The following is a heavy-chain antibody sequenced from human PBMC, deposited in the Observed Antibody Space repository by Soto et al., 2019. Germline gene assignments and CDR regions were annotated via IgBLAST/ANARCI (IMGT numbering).Heavy chain of an antibody. D-gene: IGHD5-12*01. CDR3: ARDTASGYDEDFDY. CDR2: ISAYNGNT. V-gene: IGHV1-18*01. CDR1: GYTFTIYG. Sequence: ATVKGSCKASGYTFTIYGISWVRQAPGQGLEWMGWISAYNGNTNYAQKLQGRVTMTTDTSTSTAYMELRSLRSDDTAVYYCARDTASGYDEDFDYWGQGTLVTVSS. J-gene: IGHJ4*02.